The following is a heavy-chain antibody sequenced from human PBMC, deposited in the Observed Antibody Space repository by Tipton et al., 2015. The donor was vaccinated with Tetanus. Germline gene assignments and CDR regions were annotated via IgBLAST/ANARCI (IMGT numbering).Heavy chain of an antibody. D-gene: IGHD6-25*01. CDR1: GFTFSTYW. V-gene: IGHV3-74*01. CDR2: IDSDGSGT. CDR3: VSGSALDY. Sequence: SLRLSCEASGFTFSTYWMHWVRQAPGKGLVWVSRIDSDGSGTTYADSVKGRFTISKDNARNSLFLEMNSLRADDTAVYYCVSGSALDYWGQGTLITVSS. J-gene: IGHJ4*02.